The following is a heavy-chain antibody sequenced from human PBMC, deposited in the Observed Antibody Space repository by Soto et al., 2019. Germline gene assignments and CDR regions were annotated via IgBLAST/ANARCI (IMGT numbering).Heavy chain of an antibody. CDR3: GRGLGPHYYYYMDV. CDR1: GGSFSGYY. Sequence: PSETLSLTCAVYGGSFSGYYWSWIRQPPGKGLEWIGEINHSGSTNYNPSLKSRVTISVDTSKNQFSLKLSSVTAADTAVYYCGRGLGPHYYYYMDVWGKGTTVTVSS. CDR2: INHSGST. V-gene: IGHV4-34*01. D-gene: IGHD3-10*01. J-gene: IGHJ6*03.